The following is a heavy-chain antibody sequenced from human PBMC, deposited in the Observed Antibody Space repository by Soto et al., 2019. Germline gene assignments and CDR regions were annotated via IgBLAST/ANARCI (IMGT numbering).Heavy chain of an antibody. CDR3: AKRASPANIDNWFDP. CDR1: GFVFKNFA. J-gene: IGHJ5*02. Sequence: GGSLRLSCVGSGFVFKNFAINWVRQPPGKGLEWVSVIRGTGLNTYYAASVKGRFNISRDNSKNTVYLQMDSLKVEDTAVYYCAKRASPANIDNWFDPWGPGKQVTVS. CDR2: IRGTGLNT. V-gene: IGHV3-23*01.